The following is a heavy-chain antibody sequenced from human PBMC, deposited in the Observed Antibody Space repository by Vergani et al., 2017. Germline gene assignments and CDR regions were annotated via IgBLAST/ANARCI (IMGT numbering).Heavy chain of an antibody. Sequence: QVQLVQSGAEVKKPGASVKVSCKASGYTFTSYYMHWVRQAPGQGLEWMGIINPSGGSTSYAQKFQGRVTMTRDTSTSTVYMELSSLRPEDTAVYYCARVVVAATLDYWGQGTLVTVSS. CDR3: ARVVVAATLDY. D-gene: IGHD2-15*01. CDR2: INPSGGST. CDR1: GYTFTSYY. V-gene: IGHV1-46*03. J-gene: IGHJ4*02.